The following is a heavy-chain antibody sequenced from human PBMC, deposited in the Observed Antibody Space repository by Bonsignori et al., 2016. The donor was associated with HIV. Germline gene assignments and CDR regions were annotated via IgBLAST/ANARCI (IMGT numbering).Heavy chain of an antibody. CDR1: GGSISSSSYY. D-gene: IGHD3-3*01. J-gene: IGHJ5*02. V-gene: IGHV4-39*07. CDR2: IYYSGST. CDR3: ARLLYYDFWSGYYTETGWGWFDP. Sequence: SETLSLTCTVSGGSISSSSYYWGWIRQPPGKGLEWIGSIYYSGSTYYNPSLKSRVTISVDTSKNQFSLKLSSVTAADTAVYYCARLLYYDFWSGYYTETGWGWFDPWGQGTLVTVSS.